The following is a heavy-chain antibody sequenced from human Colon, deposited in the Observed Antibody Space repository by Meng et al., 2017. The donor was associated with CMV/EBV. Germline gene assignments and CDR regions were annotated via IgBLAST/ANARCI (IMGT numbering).Heavy chain of an antibody. CDR2: IRYDGSKT. CDR1: GFTFRTYG. Sequence: GESLKISCAASGFTFRTYGMRWVRQAPGKGLEWVAFIRYDGSKTYSADSVKGRFTISRDNSKNTLYLQMNSLRAEDTAVYYCAAAAGTSSDDYYGMDVWGQGTTVTVSS. J-gene: IGHJ6*02. D-gene: IGHD6-13*01. CDR3: AAAAGTSSDDYYGMDV. V-gene: IGHV3-30*02.